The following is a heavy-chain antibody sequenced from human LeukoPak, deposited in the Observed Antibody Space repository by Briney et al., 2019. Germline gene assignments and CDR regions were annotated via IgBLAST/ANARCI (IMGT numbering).Heavy chain of an antibody. J-gene: IGHJ5*02. CDR1: GYTFTSYG. CDR3: ARGGVGDIVFDP. Sequence: GASVKVSCKASGYTFTSYGISWVRQAPGQGLEWMGWISAYNGNTNYAQKLQGRVTMTRSTSISTAYMELSSLRSEDTAVYYCARGGVGDIVFDPWGQGTLVTVSS. CDR2: ISAYNGNT. V-gene: IGHV1-18*01. D-gene: IGHD1-26*01.